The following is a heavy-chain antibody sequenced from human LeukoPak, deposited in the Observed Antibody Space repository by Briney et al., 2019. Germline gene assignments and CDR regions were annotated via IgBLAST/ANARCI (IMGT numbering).Heavy chain of an antibody. V-gene: IGHV1-18*01. J-gene: IGHJ6*02. Sequence: ASVKVSCKASGYTFTSYGISWVRQAPGQGLEWMGWISAYNGNTNYAQKLQGRVTMTTDTSTSTAYMELRSLRSDDTAVYYCARVLIVVVVAATQGYGMDVWGQGTTVTVSS. CDR2: ISAYNGNT. CDR3: ARVLIVVVVAATQGYGMDV. CDR1: GYTFTSYG. D-gene: IGHD2-15*01.